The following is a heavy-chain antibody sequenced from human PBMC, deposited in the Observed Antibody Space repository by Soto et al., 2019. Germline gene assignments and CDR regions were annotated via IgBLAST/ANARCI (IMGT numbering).Heavy chain of an antibody. J-gene: IGHJ5*02. CDR1: GYTFTSYG. CDR3: AREPVAVIWFDP. Sequence: QVQLVQSGAEVKKPGASVKVSCKASGYTFTSYGISWVRQAPGQGLEWMGWINSYNGNTNYAQKLQGRVTMTTDTCTSTAYMELSSLIFDDTAVYYCAREPVAVIWFDPWGQGTLVTVSS. D-gene: IGHD6-19*01. CDR2: INSYNGNT. V-gene: IGHV1-18*01.